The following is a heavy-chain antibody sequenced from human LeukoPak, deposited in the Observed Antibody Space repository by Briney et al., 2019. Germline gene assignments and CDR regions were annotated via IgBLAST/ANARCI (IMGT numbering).Heavy chain of an antibody. D-gene: IGHD6-13*01. V-gene: IGHV4-59*01. CDR3: ARQYSSSWYEVGY. Sequence: PSQTLSLTCTVSGGSISSYYWSWIRQPPGKGLEWIGYIYYSGSTNYNPSLKSRVTISVDTSKNQFSLKLSSVTAADTAVYYCARQYSSSWYEVGYWGQGTLVTVSS. CDR1: GGSISSYY. CDR2: IYYSGST. J-gene: IGHJ4*02.